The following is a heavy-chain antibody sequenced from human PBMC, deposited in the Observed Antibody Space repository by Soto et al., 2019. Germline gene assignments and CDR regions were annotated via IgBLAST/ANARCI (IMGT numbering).Heavy chain of an antibody. CDR3: ARDDPKGYNYSVASFDY. J-gene: IGHJ4*02. D-gene: IGHD5-18*01. V-gene: IGHV3-7*04. CDR1: GFTFSDYW. Sequence: GSLRLSCAASGFTFSDYWMSWVRQTPGKGLEWVGNIHLDGSEKYYAGFVKGRFTFSRDNVKNSLYLQMNSLKPEDTGVYYCARDDPKGYNYSVASFDYWGQGTPVTVSS. CDR2: IHLDGSEK.